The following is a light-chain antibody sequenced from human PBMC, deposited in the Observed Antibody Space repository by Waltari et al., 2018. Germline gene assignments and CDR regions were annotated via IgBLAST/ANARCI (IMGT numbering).Light chain of an antibody. CDR3: QQYYSTPYT. Sequence: DIVMTQSPDSLAVSLGERATINCKSSQSVLYSSNNKNYLAWYQQKPGQPPKRLIYWASTREAVVPDRFSGSGSGTDFTLTISSLQAEDGAVYYCQQYYSTPYTFGQGTKLEIK. CDR2: WAS. V-gene: IGKV4-1*01. CDR1: QSVLYSSNNKNY. J-gene: IGKJ2*01.